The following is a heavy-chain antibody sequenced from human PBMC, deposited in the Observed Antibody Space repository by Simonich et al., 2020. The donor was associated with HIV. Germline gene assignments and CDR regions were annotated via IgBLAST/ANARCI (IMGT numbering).Heavy chain of an antibody. Sequence: QVQLQQWGAGLLKPSETLSLTCAVYGGSFSGYYWSWNRQPPGKGLGWIGEINHSGSTNYNPSLKSRVTISVDTSKNQFSLKLSSVTAADTAVYYCARRHPTTVTTPYFDYWGQGTLVTVSS. V-gene: IGHV4-34*01. CDR1: GGSFSGYY. CDR2: INHSGST. CDR3: ARRHPTTVTTPYFDY. J-gene: IGHJ4*02. D-gene: IGHD4-17*01.